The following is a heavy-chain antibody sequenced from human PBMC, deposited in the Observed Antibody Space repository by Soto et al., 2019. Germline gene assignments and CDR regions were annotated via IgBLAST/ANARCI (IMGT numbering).Heavy chain of an antibody. CDR1: GFTFSTYG. D-gene: IGHD1-26*01. Sequence: QVQLVESGGGVVQPGRSLRLSCAASGFTFSTYGIHWVRQAPGKGLEWVAVIWYDGSEKYYADSVKGRFTISRDNSKNTLYLQMNSLRAEGTAVYYCARAVGPYDYWGQGTLVTVSS. J-gene: IGHJ4*02. V-gene: IGHV3-33*01. CDR2: IWYDGSEK. CDR3: ARAVGPYDY.